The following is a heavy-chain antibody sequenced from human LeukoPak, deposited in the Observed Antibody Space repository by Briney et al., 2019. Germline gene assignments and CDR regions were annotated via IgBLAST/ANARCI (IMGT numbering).Heavy chain of an antibody. Sequence: GGSLRLSCAASGFTLSSNYMSWVRQAPGKGLEWVSVIYSGGTTYYPDSVKGRFTISRDNSKNTLYLQMNSLRAEDTAVYYCARGGEWQELFNYWGQGTLVTVSS. J-gene: IGHJ4*02. D-gene: IGHD5-24*01. V-gene: IGHV3-53*01. CDR2: IYSGGTT. CDR1: GFTLSSNY. CDR3: ARGGEWQELFNY.